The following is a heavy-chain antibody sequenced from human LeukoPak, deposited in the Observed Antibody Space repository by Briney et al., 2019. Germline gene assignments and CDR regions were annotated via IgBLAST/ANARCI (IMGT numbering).Heavy chain of an antibody. CDR1: GFTFSSYA. CDR2: ISGSGGST. Sequence: QSGGSLRLSCAASGFTFSSYAMSWVRQAPGKGLEWVSAISGSGGSTYYADSVKGRFTISRDNSKNTLYLQMNSLRAEDTAVYYCAKDLMHSSSWWYYFDYWGQEPWSPSPQ. J-gene: IGHJ4*01. V-gene: IGHV3-23*01. CDR3: AKDLMHSSSWWYYFDY. D-gene: IGHD6-13*01.